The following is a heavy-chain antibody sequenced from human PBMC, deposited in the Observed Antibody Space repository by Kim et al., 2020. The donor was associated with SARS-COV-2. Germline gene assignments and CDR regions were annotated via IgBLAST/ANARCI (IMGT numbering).Heavy chain of an antibody. CDR1: GYSFTSYW. CDR3: ARQDPYYYDSSGYAQYYFDY. CDR2: IDPSDSYT. V-gene: IGHV5-10-1*01. Sequence: GESLKISCKGSGYSFTSYWISWVRQMPGKGLEWMGRIDPSDSYTNYSPSFQGHVTISADKSISTAYLQWSSLKASDTAMYYCARQDPYYYDSSGYAQYYFDYWGQGTLVTVSS. J-gene: IGHJ4*02. D-gene: IGHD3-22*01.